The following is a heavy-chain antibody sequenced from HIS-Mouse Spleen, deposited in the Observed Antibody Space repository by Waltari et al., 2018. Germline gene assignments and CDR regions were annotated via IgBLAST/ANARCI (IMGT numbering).Heavy chain of an antibody. Sequence: QVQLQQWGAGLLKPSETLSLTCAVYGGSFSGYYWSWIRQPPGKGLEWIGEINHSGSTNYNPSLKSRVTISVDTSKNQFSLKLSSVTAADTAVYYCARGVVTHDAFDIWGQGTMVTVSS. CDR3: ARGVVTHDAFDI. CDR1: GGSFSGYY. J-gene: IGHJ3*02. V-gene: IGHV4-34*01. D-gene: IGHD2-21*02. CDR2: INHSGST.